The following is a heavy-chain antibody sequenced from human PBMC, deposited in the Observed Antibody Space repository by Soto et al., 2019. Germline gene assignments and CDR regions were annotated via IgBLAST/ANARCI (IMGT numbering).Heavy chain of an antibody. J-gene: IGHJ5*02. V-gene: IGHV4-59*01. Sequence: SETLSLTCTVSGGSISSYYWSWIRQPPGKGLEWIGYIYYSGSTNYNPSLKSRVTISVDTSKNQFSLKLSSVTAADTAVYYCARDLLGGFLDFNRGHWFDPWGQGTLVTVSS. CDR1: GGSISSYY. CDR2: IYYSGST. D-gene: IGHD3-3*01. CDR3: ARDLLGGFLDFNRGHWFDP.